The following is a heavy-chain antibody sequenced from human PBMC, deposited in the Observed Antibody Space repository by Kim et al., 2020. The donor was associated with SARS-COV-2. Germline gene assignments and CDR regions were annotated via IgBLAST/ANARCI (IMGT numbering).Heavy chain of an antibody. J-gene: IGHJ4*02. V-gene: IGHV4-59*08. Sequence: SHPSLQSRVTISVDTSKNQFSLKLSSVTAADTAVYYCARHDVDTAMAVDYWGQGTLVTVSS. CDR3: ARHDVDTAMAVDY. D-gene: IGHD5-18*01.